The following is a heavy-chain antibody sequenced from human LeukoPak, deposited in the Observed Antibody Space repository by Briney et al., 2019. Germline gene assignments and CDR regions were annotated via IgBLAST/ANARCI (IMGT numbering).Heavy chain of an antibody. J-gene: IGHJ4*02. V-gene: IGHV4-59*01. Sequence: SETLSLTCTVSGGSISIYYWSWTRQPPGKGLEWIGYIYYSGSTNYNPSLKSRVTISVDTSKNQFSLKLSSVTAADTAVYYCARRTGIYYYGSGSYDYWGQGTLVTVSS. CDR3: ARRTGIYYYGSGSYDY. CDR2: IYYSGST. D-gene: IGHD3-10*01. CDR1: GGSISIYY.